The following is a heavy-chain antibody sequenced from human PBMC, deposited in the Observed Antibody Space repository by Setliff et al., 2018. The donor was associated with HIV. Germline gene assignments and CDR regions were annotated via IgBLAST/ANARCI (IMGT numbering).Heavy chain of an antibody. D-gene: IGHD2-21*02. Sequence: SETLSLTCTVSGGSINSGAYLWAWIRQPAGKGLEWIGRIFRAGNATYNPSLKSRAILSVDTSQNQFSLQLKHVTAADTALYYCARSDSYCAGDCYGVDGVDAFDIWGQGTMVTVS. V-gene: IGHV4-61*02. J-gene: IGHJ3*02. CDR3: ARSDSYCAGDCYGVDGVDAFDI. CDR2: IFRAGNA. CDR1: GGSINSGAYL.